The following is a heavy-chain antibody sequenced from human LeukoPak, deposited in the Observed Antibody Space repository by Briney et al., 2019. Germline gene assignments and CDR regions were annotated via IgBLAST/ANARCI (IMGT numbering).Heavy chain of an antibody. CDR2: FDPEDGET. V-gene: IGHV1-24*01. CDR3: ATVLRFSHFDY. Sequence: ASVKVSCKASGYTFTSYYMHWVRQAPGKGLEWMGGFDPEDGETIYAQKFQGRVTMTEDTSTDTAYMELSSLRSEDTAVYYCATVLRFSHFDYWGQGTLVTVSS. D-gene: IGHD3-3*01. CDR1: GYTFTSYY. J-gene: IGHJ4*02.